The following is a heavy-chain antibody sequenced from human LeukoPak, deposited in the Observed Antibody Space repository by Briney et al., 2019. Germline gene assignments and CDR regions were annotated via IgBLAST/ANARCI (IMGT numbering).Heavy chain of an antibody. CDR1: GGSFGGYY. V-gene: IGHV4-34*01. CDR3: ARAAYNCSSTSCTPALYYFDY. Sequence: SETLSLTCAVYGGSFGGYYWSWIRQPPGKGLEWIGEINHSGSTNYNPSLKSRVTISVDTSKNQFSLKLSSVTAADTAVYYCARAAYNCSSTSCTPALYYFDYWGQGTLVTVSS. D-gene: IGHD2-2*01. CDR2: INHSGST. J-gene: IGHJ4*02.